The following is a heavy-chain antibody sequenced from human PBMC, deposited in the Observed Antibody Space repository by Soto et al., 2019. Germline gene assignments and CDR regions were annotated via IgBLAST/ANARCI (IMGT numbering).Heavy chain of an antibody. Sequence: ASVKVSCKASGYTFTSYGISWVRQAPGQGLEWMGWISAYNGNTNYAQKLQGRVTMTTDTSTSTAYMELRSLRSDDTAVYYCARITSFGVVMFYNMDVWGKGTTLSVSS. CDR3: ARITSFGVVMFYNMDV. D-gene: IGHD3-3*01. CDR1: GYTFTSYG. CDR2: ISAYNGNT. V-gene: IGHV1-18*01. J-gene: IGHJ6*03.